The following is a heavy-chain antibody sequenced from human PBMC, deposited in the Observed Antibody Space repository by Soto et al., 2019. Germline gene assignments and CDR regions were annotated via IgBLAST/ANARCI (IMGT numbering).Heavy chain of an antibody. D-gene: IGHD2-15*01. CDR2: IDYNGVT. CDR1: GGSIYRSGYY. Sequence: KTSETLSLTCTVSGGSIYRSGYYWGWIRQPPGRGLEWIGNIDYNGVTYSNPSLKSRVTISRDTSKNQFSLKLTSVTAADTALYYCGKVLVGATGHTDSDSWGPGTLVPVYS. J-gene: IGHJ4*02. V-gene: IGHV4-39*01. CDR3: GKVLVGATGHTDSDS.